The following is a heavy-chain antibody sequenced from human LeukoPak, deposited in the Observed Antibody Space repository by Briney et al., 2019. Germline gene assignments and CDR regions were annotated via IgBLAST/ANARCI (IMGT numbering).Heavy chain of an antibody. Sequence: ASVKVSCKASGGTFSSYAISWVRQAPGQGLEGMGRIIPIFGTANYAQKFQGRVTITTDESTSTAYMELSSLRSEDTAVYYCATGGNYDILTGYYIDNWFVPWGQGTLVTVSS. D-gene: IGHD3-9*01. CDR2: IIPIFGTA. CDR1: GGTFSSYA. CDR3: ATGGNYDILTGYYIDNWFVP. J-gene: IGHJ5*02. V-gene: IGHV1-69*05.